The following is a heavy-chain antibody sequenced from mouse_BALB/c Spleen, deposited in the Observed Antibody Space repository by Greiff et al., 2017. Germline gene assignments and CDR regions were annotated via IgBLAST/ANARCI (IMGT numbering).Heavy chain of an antibody. V-gene: IGHV1-69*01. CDR3: ARPARATDYAMDY. CDR1: GYTFTDYW. J-gene: IGHJ4*01. D-gene: IGHD3-1*01. CDR2: IDTSDSYT. Sequence: VQLQQPGAELVMPGASVKMSCKASGYTFTDYWMHWVKQRPGQGLEWIGAIDTSDSYTSYNKKFKGKATLTVDESSSTAYMQLSSLTSEDSAVYYCARPARATDYAMDYWGQGTSVTVSS.